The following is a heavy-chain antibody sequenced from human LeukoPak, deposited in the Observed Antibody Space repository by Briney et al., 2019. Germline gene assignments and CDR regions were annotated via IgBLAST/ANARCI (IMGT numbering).Heavy chain of an antibody. CDR2: ISSSSGDK. J-gene: IGHJ4*02. CDR1: GLTFSKNN. Sequence: GGSLRLSCAATGLTFSKNNMNWVRQAPGKGLEWVSYISSSSGDKHYADSVKGRFTISRDNAKNSLYLQMNSLRAEDTAVYYCAGPTIIGVVYYWGQGTLVTVSS. CDR3: AGPTIIGVVYY. D-gene: IGHD3-3*01. V-gene: IGHV3-48*01.